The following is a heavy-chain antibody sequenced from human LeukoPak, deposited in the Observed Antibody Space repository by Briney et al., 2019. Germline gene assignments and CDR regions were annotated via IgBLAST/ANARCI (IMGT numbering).Heavy chain of an antibody. V-gene: IGHV3-7*05. CDR2: IKHDGSQK. J-gene: IGHJ3*01. CDR3: VRDGLGVVTAFDL. Sequence: GGSLRLSCVASGFSSSSYWMSWVRQAPGKGLEWVANIKHDGSQKYYVDSVRGRFTISRDNAKNSLYLQMSSLRAEDTAVYYCVRDGLGVVTAFDLWGQGTMVTVSP. CDR1: GFSSSSYW. D-gene: IGHD3-16*01.